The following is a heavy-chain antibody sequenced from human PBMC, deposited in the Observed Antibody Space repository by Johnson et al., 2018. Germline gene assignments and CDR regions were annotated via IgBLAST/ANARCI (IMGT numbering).Heavy chain of an antibody. CDR1: GFSFTTST. Sequence: EQLGQSGGGLVQRRGSLRLSCAASGFSFTTSTMNWVRQAPGKGLEWVSSITGSTSTIFYADSVNGRFIISSDNAKNSLHLQMNSLRDEDTAVYYCARDLFIVWERNAMDVWGRGTTVTVSS. V-gene: IGHV3-48*02. D-gene: IGHD3-16*01. CDR2: ITGSTSTI. J-gene: IGHJ6*02. CDR3: ARDLFIVWERNAMDV.